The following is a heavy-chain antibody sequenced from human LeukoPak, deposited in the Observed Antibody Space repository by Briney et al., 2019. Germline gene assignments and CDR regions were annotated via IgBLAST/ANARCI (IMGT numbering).Heavy chain of an antibody. Sequence: PGGSLRLSCAPSGLTFSSYWMHWVRQAPGKGLVWVSRINSDGSSTSYADSVKGRFTISRDNAKNTLYLQMNSLRAEDTAVYYCARAGLRLGELSLFTSLDYYYMDVWGKGTTVTVSS. J-gene: IGHJ6*03. CDR2: INSDGSST. CDR1: GLTFSSYW. CDR3: ARAGLRLGELSLFTSLDYYYMDV. V-gene: IGHV3-74*01. D-gene: IGHD3-16*02.